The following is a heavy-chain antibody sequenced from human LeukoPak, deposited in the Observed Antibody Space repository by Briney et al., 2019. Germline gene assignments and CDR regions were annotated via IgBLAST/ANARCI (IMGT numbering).Heavy chain of an antibody. V-gene: IGHV1-18*01. CDR1: GYTFTSYG. D-gene: IGHD3-22*01. CDR3: ARAVTYYYDSSGYFPYYFDY. CDR2: ISAYNGNT. Sequence: ASVTVSCKASGYTFTSYGISWVRQAPGQGLEWMGWISAYNGNTNYAQKLQGRVTMTTDTSTSTAYMELRSLRSDDTAVYYCARAVTYYYDSSGYFPYYFDYWGQGTLVTVSS. J-gene: IGHJ4*02.